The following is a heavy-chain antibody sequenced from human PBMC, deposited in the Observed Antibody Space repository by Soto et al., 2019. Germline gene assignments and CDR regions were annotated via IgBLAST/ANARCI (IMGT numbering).Heavy chain of an antibody. Sequence: QVQLVQSGAEVRKPGSSVEVSCMASGSTFSSYTVNWVRQAPGQGLEWIGRIIPVLGVTHYARRFQGRVTITAERSRKTAYMELTSLTSEDTAVYYCARRRYWGVDCYNKFYYGMDVWGQGTTVTVSS. CDR1: GSTFSSYT. V-gene: IGHV1-69*02. CDR3: ARRRYWGVDCYNKFYYGMDV. CDR2: IIPVLGVT. J-gene: IGHJ6*02. D-gene: IGHD2-21*02.